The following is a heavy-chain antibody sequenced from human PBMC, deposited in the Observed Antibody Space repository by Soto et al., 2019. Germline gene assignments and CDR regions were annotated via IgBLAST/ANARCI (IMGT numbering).Heavy chain of an antibody. CDR1: GFTFGDYA. Sequence: GGSLRLSCTASGFTFGDYAMSWFRQAPGKGLEWVGFIRSKAYGGTTEYAASVKGRFTISRDDSKSIAYLQMNSLKTEDTAVYYCTRCIAAAGRRFGDYYYYMDVWGKGTTVTVSS. J-gene: IGHJ6*03. V-gene: IGHV3-49*03. CDR2: IRSKAYGGTT. D-gene: IGHD6-13*01. CDR3: TRCIAAAGRRFGDYYYYMDV.